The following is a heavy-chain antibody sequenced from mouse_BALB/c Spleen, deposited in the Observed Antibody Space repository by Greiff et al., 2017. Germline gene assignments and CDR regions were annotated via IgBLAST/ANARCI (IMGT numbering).Heavy chain of an antibody. CDR1: GFTFSSFG. Sequence: EVQLVESGGGLVQPGGSRKLSCAASGFTFSSFGMHWVRQAPEKGLEWVAYISSGSSTIYYADTVKGRFTISRDNPKNTLFLQMTSLRSEDTAMYYCARSGSSYVEGFAYWGQGTLVTVSA. V-gene: IGHV5-17*02. J-gene: IGHJ3*01. CDR3: ARSGSSYVEGFAY. CDR2: ISSGSSTI. D-gene: IGHD1-1*01.